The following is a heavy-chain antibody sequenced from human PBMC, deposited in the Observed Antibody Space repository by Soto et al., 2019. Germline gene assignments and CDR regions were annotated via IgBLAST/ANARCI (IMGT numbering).Heavy chain of an antibody. D-gene: IGHD3-10*01. CDR1: GYIFTDYT. CDR3: AREGLVRGVLRGIRFDP. CDR2: INAGNGNT. J-gene: IGHJ5*02. V-gene: IGHV1-3*01. Sequence: QVQLVQSGAEVKKSGASVKVSCEASGYIFTDYTIHWVRQAPGQRLELLGWINAGNGNTKYSQQFQGRVTFSRDTSANTVYMELSSLRSEDTAVYYCAREGLVRGVLRGIRFDPWDQGTLVTVSS.